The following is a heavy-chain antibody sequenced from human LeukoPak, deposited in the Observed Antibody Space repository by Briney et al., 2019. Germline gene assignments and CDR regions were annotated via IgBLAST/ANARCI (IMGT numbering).Heavy chain of an antibody. CDR1: GFTFSTYA. Sequence: GGSLRLSCAASGFTFSTYAMSWVRQAPGKGLEWVSTISGNAGSTYYADSVKGRFTISRDNSKNTLYLQMNSLRAEDTAVYYCANDGRLSGSYGDLVYWGQGTLVTVSS. CDR3: ANDGRLSGSYGDLVY. CDR2: ISGNAGST. V-gene: IGHV3-23*01. D-gene: IGHD1-26*01. J-gene: IGHJ4*02.